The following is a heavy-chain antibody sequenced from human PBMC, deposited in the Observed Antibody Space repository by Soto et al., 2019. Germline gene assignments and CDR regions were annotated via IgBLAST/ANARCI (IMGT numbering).Heavy chain of an antibody. J-gene: IGHJ4*02. CDR2: ISSGSSDI. CDR3: ARGDDYYASRPFDY. D-gene: IGHD3-22*01. V-gene: IGHV3-21*01. Sequence: EVQLVESGGGLVKPGGSLRLSCAASGLTFSTYSMNWVRQAPGKGLEWVSSISSGSSDIHYADSVKGRFTISRDNAKNSLYLQMNSLRAEDTAVYYCARGDDYYASRPFDYWGQGTLVTVSS. CDR1: GLTFSTYS.